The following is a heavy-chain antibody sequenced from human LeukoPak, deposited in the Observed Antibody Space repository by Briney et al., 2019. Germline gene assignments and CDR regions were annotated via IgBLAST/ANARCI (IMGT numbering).Heavy chain of an antibody. J-gene: IGHJ4*02. D-gene: IGHD3-16*01. Sequence: PGGSLRLSCVASGFIFTDHWMSWVRQAPGKGLEWVANIKEDESAKFYADSVRGRFTISRDNAKNSLCLQMNNLRVEDTAVYYCARAVDVADYWGRGTLVTVSS. CDR2: IKEDESAK. CDR3: ARAVDVADY. CDR1: GFIFTDHW. V-gene: IGHV3-7*01.